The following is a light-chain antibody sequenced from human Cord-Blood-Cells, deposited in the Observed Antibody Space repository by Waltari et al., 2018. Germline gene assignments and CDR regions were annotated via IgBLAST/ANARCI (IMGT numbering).Light chain of an antibody. J-gene: IGKJ1*01. CDR1: QGISSY. V-gene: IGKV1-9*01. Sequence: DIQLTQSPSFLSASVGDRVTITCRASQGISSYLAWYQQKPGKAPKLPIYAASTLQSGVXXRFSGSGSGTEFTLTISSLQPEDFATYYCQQLNSYPRTFGQGTKVEIK. CDR2: AAS. CDR3: QQLNSYPRT.